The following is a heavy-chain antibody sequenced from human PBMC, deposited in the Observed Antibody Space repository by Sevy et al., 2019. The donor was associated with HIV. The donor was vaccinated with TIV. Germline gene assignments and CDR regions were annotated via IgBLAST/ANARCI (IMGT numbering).Heavy chain of an antibody. D-gene: IGHD6-19*01. CDR1: GFTFSSYA. Sequence: GGSLRLSCAASGFTFSSYAMHWVRQAPGKGLEWVAVISYDGSNKYYAYSVKGRFTISRDNSKNTLYLQMNSLRAEDTAVYYCARDAGIAVAGTGAFDIWGQGTMVTVSS. J-gene: IGHJ3*02. V-gene: IGHV3-30-3*01. CDR3: ARDAGIAVAGTGAFDI. CDR2: ISYDGSNK.